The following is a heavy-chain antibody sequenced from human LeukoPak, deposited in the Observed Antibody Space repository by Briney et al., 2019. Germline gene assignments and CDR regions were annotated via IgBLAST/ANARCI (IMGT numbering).Heavy chain of an antibody. CDR3: ARDRAGTTGNWFDP. CDR1: GYTFTSYG. D-gene: IGHD1-1*01. V-gene: IGHV1-18*04. Sequence: GASVKVSCKASGYTFTSYGISWVRQAPGQGLEWMGWISAYDGNTNYAQKLQGRVTMTTDTSTSTAYMELRSLRSDDTAVYYCARDRAGTTGNWFDPWGQGTLVTVSS. J-gene: IGHJ5*02. CDR2: ISAYDGNT.